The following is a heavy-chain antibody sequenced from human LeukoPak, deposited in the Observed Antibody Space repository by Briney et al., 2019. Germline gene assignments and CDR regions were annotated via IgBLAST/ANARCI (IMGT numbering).Heavy chain of an antibody. D-gene: IGHD3-3*01. CDR2: INQGGST. Sequence: PSETLSLTCGVFGGSFSGFHCTWIRQPPGKGLEWIGEINQGGSTKYNPSLKSRLTLSVDTSKNQVSLRLRSVTAADTAVYYCGRDKRPDFVNYGLDVWGKGTTVTVSS. CDR3: GRDKRPDFVNYGLDV. J-gene: IGHJ6*04. CDR1: GGSFSGFH. V-gene: IGHV4-34*01.